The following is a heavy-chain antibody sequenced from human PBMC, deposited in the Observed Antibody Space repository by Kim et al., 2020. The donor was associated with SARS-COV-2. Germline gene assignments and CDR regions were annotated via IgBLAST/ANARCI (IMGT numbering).Heavy chain of an antibody. CDR3: ARGKAVAAIN. D-gene: IGHD2-15*01. CDR1: GFTVSSNY. CDR2: IYSGGST. J-gene: IGHJ4*02. Sequence: GGSLRLSCAASGFTVSSNYMTWVRQAPGKGLEWVSIIYSGGSTYYADSVKGRFTISRDNSKNTLYLQMNTLRAEDTAVYYCARGKAVAAINWGQGTLAT. V-gene: IGHV3-53*01.